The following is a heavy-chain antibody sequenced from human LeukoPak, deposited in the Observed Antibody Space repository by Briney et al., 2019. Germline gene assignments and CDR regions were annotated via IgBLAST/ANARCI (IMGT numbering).Heavy chain of an antibody. J-gene: IGHJ5*02. CDR3: ARVGLAAAGGDWFDP. CDR2: IIPILGIA. Sequence: SVKVSCKASGGTFSSYAISWVRQAPGQGLEWMGRIIPILGIANYAQKFQGRVTITADKSTSTAYMELSSLRSEDTAVYYCARVGLAAAGGDWFDPWGQGTLVTVSS. D-gene: IGHD6-13*01. V-gene: IGHV1-69*04. CDR1: GGTFSSYA.